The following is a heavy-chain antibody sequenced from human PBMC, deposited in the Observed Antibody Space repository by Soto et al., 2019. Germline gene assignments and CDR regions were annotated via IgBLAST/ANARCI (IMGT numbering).Heavy chain of an antibody. CDR1: GFTFSSYA. CDR2: ISSNGGST. V-gene: IGHV3-64*01. CDR3: ARDHGSGAYYYYYMDV. D-gene: IGHD3-10*01. Sequence: GGSLRLSCAASGFTFSSYAMHWVRQAPGKGLEYVSAISSNGGSTYYANSVKGRFTISRDNSKNTLYLQMGSLRAEDMAVYYCARDHGSGAYYYYYMDVWGKGTTVTVSS. J-gene: IGHJ6*03.